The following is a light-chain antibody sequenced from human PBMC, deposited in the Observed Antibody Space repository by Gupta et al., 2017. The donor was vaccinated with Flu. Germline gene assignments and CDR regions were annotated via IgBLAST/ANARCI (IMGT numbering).Light chain of an antibody. CDR2: KSN. J-gene: IGLJ3*02. V-gene: IGLV1-51*02. CDR3: GTWDSSQSAGV. Sequence: SYYQQLPRAPPKLLIYKSNKRPSGIPDRFSASKSGTSATLTITALQTGEDADYYCGTWDSSQSAGVFGGGTKLTVL.